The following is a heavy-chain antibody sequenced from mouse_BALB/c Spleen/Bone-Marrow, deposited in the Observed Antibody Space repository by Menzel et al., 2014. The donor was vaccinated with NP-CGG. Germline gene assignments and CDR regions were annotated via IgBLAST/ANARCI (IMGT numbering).Heavy chain of an antibody. V-gene: IGHV1-54*01. D-gene: IGHD4-1*01. CDR3: ARELGRGFAY. CDR1: GYAFTNYW. CDR2: INPGSGGI. Sequence: LVESGVELVRPGTSVKVSCKASGYAFTNYWIGWVKQRPGQGLEWIGVINPGSGGINYNEKFKGKATLTADKSSNTAYMQLSSLTSDDSAVYFCARELGRGFAYWGQGTLVTVSA. J-gene: IGHJ3*01.